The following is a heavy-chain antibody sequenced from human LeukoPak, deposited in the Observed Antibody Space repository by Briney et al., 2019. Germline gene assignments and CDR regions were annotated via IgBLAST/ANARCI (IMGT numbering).Heavy chain of an antibody. V-gene: IGHV4-39*01. J-gene: IGHJ4*02. D-gene: IGHD6-13*01. CDR3: ATGYASNCPYN. CDR2: IYHSGST. CDR1: GGSISSSSYY. Sequence: SETLSLTCTVSGGSISSSSYYWGWIRQPPGKGLEWIGTIYHSGSTYYNPSLKSRVTISVDTSKNQFSLKLRSVTAADTAVYYCATGYASNCPYNWGQGTLVTVSS.